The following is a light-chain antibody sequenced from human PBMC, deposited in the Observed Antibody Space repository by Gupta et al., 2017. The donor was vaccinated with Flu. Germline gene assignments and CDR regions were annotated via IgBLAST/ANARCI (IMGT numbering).Light chain of an antibody. CDR3: SSYTSSSTLVV. CDR2: EVS. Sequence: ITIPCTGTSSDVGGYNLVSWYRQHPGRAPKLMIFEVSNRPSGVSNRFSGSKSGNTASLTISGLQAEDEADYYCSSYTSSSTLVVFGGGTKLTVL. J-gene: IGLJ2*01. V-gene: IGLV2-14*01. CDR1: SSDVGGYNL.